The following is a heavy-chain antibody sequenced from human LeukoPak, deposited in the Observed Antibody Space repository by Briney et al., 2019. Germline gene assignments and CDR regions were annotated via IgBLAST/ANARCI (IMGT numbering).Heavy chain of an antibody. J-gene: IGHJ4*02. CDR2: ISYDGSNK. D-gene: IGHD6-25*01. CDR3: ARAAAASLF. Sequence: GGSLRLSCAASGFTVSSNYMSWVRQAPGKGLEWVAVISYDGSNKYYADSVKGRFTISRDNSKNTLYLQMNSLRSEDTAIYYCARAAAASLFWGQGTLVSVSS. V-gene: IGHV3-30-3*01. CDR1: GFTVSSNY.